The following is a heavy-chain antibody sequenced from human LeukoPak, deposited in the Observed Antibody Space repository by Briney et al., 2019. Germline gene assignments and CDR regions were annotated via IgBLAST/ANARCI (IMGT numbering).Heavy chain of an antibody. CDR3: VRGRNYLVTPERGATFDY. D-gene: IGHD3-10*01. CDR2: IKQDGGEA. Sequence: PGGSLRLSCATSGFTFSSNWMNWVRQAPGKGLEWVANIKQDGGEAYYMDSVKGRFTISRDNAKNSLFLQMNDLRAEDTAVYYCVRGRNYLVTPERGATFDYWGQGILVIVSS. V-gene: IGHV3-7*01. J-gene: IGHJ4*02. CDR1: GFTFSSNW.